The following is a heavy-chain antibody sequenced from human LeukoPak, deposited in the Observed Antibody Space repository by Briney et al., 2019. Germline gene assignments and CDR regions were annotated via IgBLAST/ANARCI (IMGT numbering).Heavy chain of an antibody. V-gene: IGHV4-39*01. J-gene: IGHJ4*02. Sequence: SETLSLTCTVSGGPISSSPYYWGWIRQPPGKGLEWIGSISYSGSTLYNPSLKSRLTISVDTSKNQFSLKLSSLTAADTAVFYCARLSPYLGSGSSAFPDDFWGQGTLVTVSS. D-gene: IGHD3-10*01. CDR2: ISYSGST. CDR1: GGPISSSPYY. CDR3: ARLSPYLGSGSSAFPDDF.